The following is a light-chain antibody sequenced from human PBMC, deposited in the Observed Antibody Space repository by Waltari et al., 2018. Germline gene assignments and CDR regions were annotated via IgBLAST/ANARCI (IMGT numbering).Light chain of an antibody. CDR3: QSYDSSQWV. Sequence: FMLTQPHSVSASPGKTVTISCTRSSGSITNNYVQWFQQRPDSSPTTVIYEDNQRPSEVPDRFSGSIDSSSNSASLTISGLKTEDEADYYCQSYDSSQWVFGGGTKLTVL. CDR2: EDN. J-gene: IGLJ3*02. CDR1: SGSITNNY. V-gene: IGLV6-57*01.